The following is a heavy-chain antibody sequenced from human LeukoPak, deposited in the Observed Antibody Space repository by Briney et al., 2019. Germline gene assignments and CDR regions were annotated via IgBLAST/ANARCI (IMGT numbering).Heavy chain of an antibody. CDR1: GFTFSNYW. D-gene: IGHD3-3*01. CDR3: ARDPRFFQD. Sequence: PGGSLRLSCVVSGFTFSNYWMDWVRQAPGKGLEWVAFIGQDGRETNYAGSVKGRFTISRDNAKNSLYLQMNSLRDEDTAVYYCARDPRFFQDWGQGTLVTVSS. V-gene: IGHV3-7*01. J-gene: IGHJ1*01. CDR2: IGQDGRET.